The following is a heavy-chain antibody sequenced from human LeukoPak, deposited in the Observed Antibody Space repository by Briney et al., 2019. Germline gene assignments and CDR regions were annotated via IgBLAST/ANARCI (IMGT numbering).Heavy chain of an antibody. Sequence: PSETLSLTCTVSGGSISSSSYYWGWIRQPPGKGLEWIGSLYYSRSTYYNPSLKSRVTISVDTSKNHFSLRLRSVTAADTAVFYCAYSPPYFYYMDVWGKGTTVTVSS. CDR1: GGSISSSSYY. D-gene: IGHD2-15*01. CDR3: AYSPPYFYYMDV. V-gene: IGHV4-39*02. J-gene: IGHJ6*03. CDR2: LYYSRST.